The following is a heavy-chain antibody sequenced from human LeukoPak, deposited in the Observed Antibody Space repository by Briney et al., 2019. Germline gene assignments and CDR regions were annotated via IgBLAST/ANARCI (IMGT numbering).Heavy chain of an antibody. J-gene: IGHJ6*03. CDR3: ARAGGFYDFWSGYYTRSYYYYMDV. CDR1: GYTFTIYG. V-gene: IGHV1-18*01. D-gene: IGHD3-3*01. CDR2: ISAYNGNT. Sequence: ASVKVSCKASGYTFTIYGISWVRQAPGQGLEWMGWISAYNGNTNYAQKFQGRVTMTADTSTSTAYMELRSLRSDDTAVYYCARAGGFYDFWSGYYTRSYYYYMDVWGKGTTVTVSS.